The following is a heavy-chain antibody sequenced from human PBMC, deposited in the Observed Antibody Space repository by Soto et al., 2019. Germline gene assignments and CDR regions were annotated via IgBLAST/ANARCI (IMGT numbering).Heavy chain of an antibody. V-gene: IGHV3-7*05. CDR2: INQDGSEK. CDR1: GFTFSSSW. J-gene: IGHJ6*02. Sequence: GGSLRLSXAASGFTFSSSWMSWVRQAPGKGLEWVANINQDGSEKSYVDSVKGRFTISRDNARYSLYLQVNSLRAEDTAIYYCARGHYGMDVWGQGTTVTVSS. CDR3: ARGHYGMDV.